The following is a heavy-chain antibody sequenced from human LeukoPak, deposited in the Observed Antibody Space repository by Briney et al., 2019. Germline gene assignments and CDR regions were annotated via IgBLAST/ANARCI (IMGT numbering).Heavy chain of an antibody. Sequence: GGSLRLSCAASGFTFSSYAMSWVRQAPGKGLEWVSVIYSGGSTYYADSVKGRFTISRDNSKNTLYLQMNSLRAEDTAVYYCARDPGYDLSYGMDVWGQGTTVTVSS. CDR3: ARDPGYDLSYGMDV. V-gene: IGHV3-66*01. CDR2: IYSGGST. CDR1: GFTFSSYA. J-gene: IGHJ6*02. D-gene: IGHD3-3*01.